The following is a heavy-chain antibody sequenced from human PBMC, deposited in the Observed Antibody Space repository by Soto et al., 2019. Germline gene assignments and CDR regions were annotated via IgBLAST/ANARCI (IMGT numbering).Heavy chain of an antibody. D-gene: IGHD2-8*01. CDR3: TTTKGRLEPPTDAC. CDR2: IKSDAYGGAI. CDR1: GFTFSNAW. J-gene: IGHJ4*02. Sequence: EVQLVESGGGLVKPGGSLRLSCAGSGFTFSNAWMSWVRRAPGKGLEWVGRIKSDAYGGAIDYAAPVKGRFTISRDDSKNTLFLQMNNRRAEDTAVYSCTTTKGRLEPPTDACWGQVTPVIVSS. V-gene: IGHV3-15*01.